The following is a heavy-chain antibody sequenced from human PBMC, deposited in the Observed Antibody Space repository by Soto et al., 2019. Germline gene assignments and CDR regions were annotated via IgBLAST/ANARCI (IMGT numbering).Heavy chain of an antibody. CDR2: IIAIFGKP. V-gene: IGHV1-69*12. D-gene: IGHD4-4*01. CDR3: ARVSREGYSPYFDY. CDR1: GGSFNSYP. Sequence: QVRLVQSGAEVKKPGSSVKVSCTASGGSFNSYPLTWVRQAPGQGLEWMGGIIAIFGKPKYAPKFQGRVTITADESTNTGYMQLSSLRSEDTAIYYCARVSREGYSPYFDYWGQGTLVTVSS. J-gene: IGHJ4*02.